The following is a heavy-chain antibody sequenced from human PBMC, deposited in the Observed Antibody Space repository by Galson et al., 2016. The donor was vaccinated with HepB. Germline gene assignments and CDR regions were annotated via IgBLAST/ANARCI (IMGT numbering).Heavy chain of an antibody. CDR1: GFTFSSYW. CDR2: INGDGRST. V-gene: IGHV3-74*01. CDR3: ARDYRAVSGTNYYYYYMDV. J-gene: IGHJ6*03. D-gene: IGHD6-19*01. Sequence: SLRLSCAASGFTFSSYWMHWVRQAPGEGLVWVSRINGDGRSTSYADSVKGRFTISRDNAKNTLYLQMNSLRAEDTALYYCARDYRAVSGTNYYYYYMDVWGKGTTVTVSS.